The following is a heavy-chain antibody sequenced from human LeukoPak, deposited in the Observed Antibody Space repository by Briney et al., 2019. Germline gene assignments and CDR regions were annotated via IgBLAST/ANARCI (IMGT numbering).Heavy chain of an antibody. D-gene: IGHD4-17*01. CDR1: GGSISSYF. CDR3: ARHVAVTPWYFDL. CDR2: IYYAGNT. Sequence: SETLSLTCIVSGGSISSYFWSWIRQPPGKALEWIGYIYYAGNTKYSPSLKGRVTISVDTSKNQFSLRLSSVTAADTAVYYCARHVAVTPWYFDLWGRGTLVTVSS. V-gene: IGHV4-59*08. J-gene: IGHJ2*01.